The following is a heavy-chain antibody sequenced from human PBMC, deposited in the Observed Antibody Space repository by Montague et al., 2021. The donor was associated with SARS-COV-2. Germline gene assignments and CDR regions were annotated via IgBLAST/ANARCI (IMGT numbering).Heavy chain of an antibody. CDR2: VYYSRSS. D-gene: IGHD1-26*01. CDR1: GDSVSHDF. V-gene: IGHV4-59*02. J-gene: IGHJ4*02. Sequence: SETLSLTCTVSGDSVSHDFWTWIRQPPGKGLEWIGYVYYSRSSSXNPSLRGRVSIAVDTSKNQFSPRLSTVTAADTAIYYCVRDPAPSGSGTFYDYWGQGTLVAVSS. CDR3: VRDPAPSGSGTFYDY.